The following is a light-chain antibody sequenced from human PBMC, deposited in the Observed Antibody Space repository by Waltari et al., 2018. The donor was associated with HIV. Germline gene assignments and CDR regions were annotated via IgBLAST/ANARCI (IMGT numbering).Light chain of an antibody. V-gene: IGLV3-25*03. CDR3: QSADSSGTYPAM. CDR1: ALSRQF. J-gene: IGLJ3*02. Sequence: SDDLTQPPSVSVFPGQTAKITCSGDALSRQFANWYQQKPGQAPMVIIYKNTERSSGIPERFSGYSSGTTATLTIRGVQTEDEADYYCQSADSSGTYPAMFGGGTSLIVL. CDR2: KNT.